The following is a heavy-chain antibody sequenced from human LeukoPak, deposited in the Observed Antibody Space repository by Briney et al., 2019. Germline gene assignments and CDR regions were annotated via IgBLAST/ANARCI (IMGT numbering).Heavy chain of an antibody. D-gene: IGHD4-23*01. CDR3: AKGDGGNSQPDY. J-gene: IGHJ4*02. V-gene: IGHV3-64D*06. CDR2: ISTNGGST. CDR1: GFXFSSYA. Sequence: PGGSLRLSCAASGFXFSSYAIHWVRQAPGKGLEYVSAISTNGGSTYYADSVKGRFTISRDNSKNTLYLQMSSLRAEDTAVYYCAKGDGGNSQPDYWGQGTLVTVSS.